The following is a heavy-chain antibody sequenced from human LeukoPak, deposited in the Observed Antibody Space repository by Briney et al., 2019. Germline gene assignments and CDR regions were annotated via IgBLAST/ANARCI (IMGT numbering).Heavy chain of an antibody. J-gene: IGHJ5*02. D-gene: IGHD3-10*01. CDR1: GGSISSSSYY. Sequence: SETLSLTCTVSGGSISSSSYYWGWIRQPPGKGLEWIGSIYYSGSTYYNPSLKSRVTISVDTSKNQFSLKLSSVTAADTAVYYCARNYLGSSVGGNCFDPWGQGTLVTVSS. CDR3: ARNYLGSSVGGNCFDP. CDR2: IYYSGST. V-gene: IGHV4-39*07.